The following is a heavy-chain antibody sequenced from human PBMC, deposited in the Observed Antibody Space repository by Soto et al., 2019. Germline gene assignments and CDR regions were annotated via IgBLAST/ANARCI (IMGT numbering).Heavy chain of an antibody. D-gene: IGHD2-21*01. J-gene: IGHJ6*02. CDR1: GFTFSSYA. Sequence: VGSLRLSCAASGFTFSSYAMSWVRQAPGKGLEWVSTISGISGTTYYADFVKGRFTISRDNSKNTLYLQMNSLSPEDTGVYYCAKDPGVIAYYYYGMDVWGQGTTVTVSS. CDR2: ISGISGTT. V-gene: IGHV3-23*01. CDR3: AKDPGVIAYYYYGMDV.